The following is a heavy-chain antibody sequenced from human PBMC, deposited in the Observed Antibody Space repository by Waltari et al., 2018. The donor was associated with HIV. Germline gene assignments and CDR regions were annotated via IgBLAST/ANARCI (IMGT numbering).Heavy chain of an antibody. V-gene: IGHV4-34*02. Sequence: QVQLQQWAAGLLKTSETLSLTCAVYGGSFSGYYWTWIRQAPGKGLEWIGEVNHSGKTNYNPSLKSRVTLSVDTSKNQFSLKMISVTGADTAVYYCAREKSRASKWYGIYYFDAWGQGTLVSVPS. CDR3: AREKSRASKWYGIYYFDA. CDR2: VNHSGKT. CDR1: GGSFSGYY. D-gene: IGHD2-15*01. J-gene: IGHJ4*02.